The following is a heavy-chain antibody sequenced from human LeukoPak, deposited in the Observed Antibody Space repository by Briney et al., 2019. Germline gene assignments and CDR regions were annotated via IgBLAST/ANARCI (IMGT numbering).Heavy chain of an antibody. D-gene: IGHD6-13*01. J-gene: IGHJ4*02. Sequence: SETLSLTCTVSGGSISSYYWSWIRQPPGRGLEWIGYIYYSGSTNYNPSLKSRVTISVDTSKNQFSLKLSSVTAADTAVYYCARGYSSSWYYFDYWGQGTLVTVSS. CDR3: ARGYSSSWYYFDY. V-gene: IGHV4-59*01. CDR1: GGSISSYY. CDR2: IYYSGST.